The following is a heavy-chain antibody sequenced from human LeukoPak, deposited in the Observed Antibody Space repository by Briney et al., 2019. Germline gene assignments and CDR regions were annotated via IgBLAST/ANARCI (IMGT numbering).Heavy chain of an antibody. CDR3: AKFRIDYGDYYYYGMDV. D-gene: IGHD4-17*01. Sequence: GGSLRLSCAASGFTFSSYAMSWVRQAPGKGLEWASAISGSGGSTYYADSVKGRFTISRDNSKNTLYLQMNSLRAEDTAVYYCAKFRIDYGDYYYYGMDVWGQGTTVTVSS. V-gene: IGHV3-23*01. J-gene: IGHJ6*02. CDR1: GFTFSSYA. CDR2: ISGSGGST.